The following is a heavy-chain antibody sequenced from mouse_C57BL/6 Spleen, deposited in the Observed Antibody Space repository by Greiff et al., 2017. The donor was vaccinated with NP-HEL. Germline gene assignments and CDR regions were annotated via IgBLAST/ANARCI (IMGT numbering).Heavy chain of an antibody. D-gene: IGHD6-5*01. J-gene: IGHJ4*01. Sequence: VQLQESGAELVRPGTSVKVSCKASGYAFTNYLIEWVKQRPGQGLEWIGVINPGSGGTNYNETFKGKATLTADKSSSTAYMQLSSLTSEDSAVYFCARPISDYWGQGTSVTVSS. CDR2: INPGSGGT. CDR1: GYAFTNYL. CDR3: ARPISDY. V-gene: IGHV1-54*01.